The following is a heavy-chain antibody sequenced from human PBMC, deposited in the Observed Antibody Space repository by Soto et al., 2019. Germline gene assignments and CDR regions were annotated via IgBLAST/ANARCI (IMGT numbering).Heavy chain of an antibody. Sequence: SETLSLTCTVSGGSISSGDYYWSWIRQPPGKGLEWIGYIYYSGSTYYNPSLKSRVTISVDTSKNQFSLKLSSVTAADTAVYYCARRGYDSSGYKSWGEGTLVTVSS. D-gene: IGHD3-22*01. CDR3: ARRGYDSSGYKS. J-gene: IGHJ5*02. V-gene: IGHV4-30-4*01. CDR2: IYYSGST. CDR1: GGSISSGDYY.